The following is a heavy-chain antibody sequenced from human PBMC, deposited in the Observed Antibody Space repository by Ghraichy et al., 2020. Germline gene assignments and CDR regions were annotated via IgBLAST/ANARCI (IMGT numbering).Heavy chain of an antibody. CDR2: IYSGGST. CDR1: GFTVNSNY. Sequence: SCAASGFTVNSNYMSWIRQAPGKGLEWVSIIYSGGSTYYADSVKGRFTISRDNSKNTLYLQVNSLRAEDTAVYYCARDDDYGRYFQHWGQGTLVTVSS. D-gene: IGHD4-17*01. J-gene: IGHJ1*01. CDR3: ARDDDYGRYFQH. V-gene: IGHV3-53*01.